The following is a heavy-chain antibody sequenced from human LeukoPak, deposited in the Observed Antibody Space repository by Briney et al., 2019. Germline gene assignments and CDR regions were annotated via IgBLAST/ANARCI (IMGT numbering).Heavy chain of an antibody. Sequence: ASVKVSCKVSGYTLTELSMHWVRQAPGKGLEWMGGFDPEDGETIYAQKFQGRVTMTEDTSTDTAYMELSSLRSEDTAVYYCATFAQLLWLGESASDYWGQGTLVTVSS. CDR2: FDPEDGET. D-gene: IGHD3-10*01. CDR3: ATFAQLLWLGESASDY. CDR1: GYTLTELS. V-gene: IGHV1-24*01. J-gene: IGHJ4*02.